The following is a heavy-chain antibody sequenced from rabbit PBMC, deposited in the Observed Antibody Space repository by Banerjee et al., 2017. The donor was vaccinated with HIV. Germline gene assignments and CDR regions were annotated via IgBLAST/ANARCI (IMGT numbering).Heavy chain of an antibody. D-gene: IGHD4-2*01. J-gene: IGHJ4*01. CDR1: GFTISSSYY. CDR3: ARSYAGKAMTSLNL. CDR2: INTSSGST. Sequence: QSLEESGGGLVQPEGSLALTCKASGFTISSSYYMCWVRQAPGKGLEWIACINTSSGSTYYANWAQGRFTISKISSTTVTLQMTSLTAADTATYFCARSYAGKAMTSLNLWGQGTLVTVS. V-gene: IGHV1S40*01.